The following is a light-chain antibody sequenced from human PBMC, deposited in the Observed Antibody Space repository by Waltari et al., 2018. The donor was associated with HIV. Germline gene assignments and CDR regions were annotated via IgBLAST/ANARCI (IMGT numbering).Light chain of an antibody. CDR3: EQSYGSPRT. J-gene: IGKJ1*01. Sequence: DIQMTQSPNSLSASVGERVTLGGRSSQRIGKYLNWYQQRSGKRPRLLIFSASTLQSGVSPRFTGGGSGTDFTLTINNLQCEDFATYYCEQSYGSPRTVGQGT. V-gene: IGKV1-39*01. CDR2: SAS. CDR1: QRIGKY.